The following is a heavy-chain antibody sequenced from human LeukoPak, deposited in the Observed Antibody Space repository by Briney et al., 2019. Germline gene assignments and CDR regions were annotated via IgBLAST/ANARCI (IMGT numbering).Heavy chain of an antibody. Sequence: SETLSLTCTVSGGSISSYYWSWIRQPPGKGLEWIGYIYYSGSTNYNPSLKSRVTISVDTSKNQFSLKLSSVTAADTAVYYCARVMNDILTGYYAVFDYWGQGTLVTVSS. CDR2: IYYSGST. V-gene: IGHV4-59*01. CDR1: GGSISSYY. CDR3: ARVMNDILTGYYAVFDY. D-gene: IGHD3-9*01. J-gene: IGHJ4*02.